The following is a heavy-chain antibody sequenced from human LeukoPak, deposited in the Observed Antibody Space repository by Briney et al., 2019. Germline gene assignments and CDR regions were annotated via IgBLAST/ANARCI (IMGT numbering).Heavy chain of an antibody. Sequence: SETLSLTCTVSGGSISSGSYYWSWIRQPAGKGLEWIGRIYTSGSTNYNPSLKSRVTISVDTSKNQFSLKLSSVTAADTAVYYCARYPRYPGKDYFDYWGQGTLVTVSS. CDR3: ARYPRYPGKDYFDY. CDR1: GGSISSGSYY. CDR2: IYTSGST. V-gene: IGHV4-61*02. D-gene: IGHD1-26*01. J-gene: IGHJ4*02.